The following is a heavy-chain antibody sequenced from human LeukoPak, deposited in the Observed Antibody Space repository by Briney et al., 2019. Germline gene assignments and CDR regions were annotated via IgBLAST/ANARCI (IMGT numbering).Heavy chain of an antibody. V-gene: IGHV5-51*01. CDR2: IYPGDSDT. J-gene: IGHJ4*02. Sequence: VESLKISCNGSGYSFPSYWIGWVRQMRGKGLEWMGIIYPGDSDTRYSPSFQGQVTIPADKSISTAYLQWSSLKASDTAMYYCASAPETGDSYVGYWGQGTLVTVSS. D-gene: IGHD5-18*01. CDR3: ASAPETGDSYVGY. CDR1: GYSFPSYW.